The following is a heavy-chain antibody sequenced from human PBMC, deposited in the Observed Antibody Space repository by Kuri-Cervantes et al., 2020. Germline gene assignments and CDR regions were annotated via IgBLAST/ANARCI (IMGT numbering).Heavy chain of an antibody. D-gene: IGHD2-8*01. CDR2: ISAYNGNT. V-gene: IGHV1-18*01. CDR1: GLTFISYD. J-gene: IGHJ4*01. CDR3: ARVGSCSNGVCYMGGSDY. Sequence: ASVKVSSKASGLTFISYDINWVRQAPGQGLEWMGWISAYNGNTNYAQKLQGRVTMTTDTSTATAYMELRSLRSDDTAVYYCARVGSCSNGVCYMGGSDYWGQGTLVTVSS.